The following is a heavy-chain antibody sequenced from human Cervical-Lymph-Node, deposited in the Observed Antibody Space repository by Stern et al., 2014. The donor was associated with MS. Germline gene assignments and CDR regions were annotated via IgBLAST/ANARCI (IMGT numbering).Heavy chain of an antibody. Sequence: QLQLQESGPGLVKPSETLSLTCTVSGGSISSYYWSWIRQPPGKGLEWIGYISYSGSTNYNPSLKSRVTISVDPSKNQFSLKLSSVTAADTAVYYCARGEAGYYYYGMDVWGQGTTVTVSS. J-gene: IGHJ6*02. V-gene: IGHV4-59*08. D-gene: IGHD2-21*01. CDR1: GGSISSYY. CDR2: ISYSGST. CDR3: ARGEAGYYYYGMDV.